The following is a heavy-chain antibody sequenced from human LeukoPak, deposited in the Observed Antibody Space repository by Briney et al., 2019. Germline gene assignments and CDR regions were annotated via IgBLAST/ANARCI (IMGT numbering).Heavy chain of an antibody. CDR1: GGSISTYY. D-gene: IGHD5-18*01. J-gene: IGHJ4*02. CDR3: AREASDTAMATYYFDY. CDR2: IYISGRT. Sequence: SDTLSLTCTVSGGSISTYYWSWIRQPAGKGLEWIGRIYISGRTNYNPSLQSRVTMSVDTSRNQLSLKLRSVTAADTAVYYCAREASDTAMATYYFDYWGQGTLVTVSS. V-gene: IGHV4-4*07.